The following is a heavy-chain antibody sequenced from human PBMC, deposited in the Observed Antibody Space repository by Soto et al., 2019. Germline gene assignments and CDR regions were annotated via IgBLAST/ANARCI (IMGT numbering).Heavy chain of an antibody. CDR3: ARHPFPWYSSSSGSNWFDP. CDR2: IYPGDSDT. V-gene: IGHV5-51*01. D-gene: IGHD6-6*01. J-gene: IGHJ5*02. Sequence: PGESLKISCKGSGYSFTSYWIGWVRQMPGKGLDWMGIIYPGDSDTRYSPSFQGQVTISADKSISTAYLQWSSLKASDTAMYYCARHPFPWYSSSSGSNWFDPWGQGTLVTVSS. CDR1: GYSFTSYW.